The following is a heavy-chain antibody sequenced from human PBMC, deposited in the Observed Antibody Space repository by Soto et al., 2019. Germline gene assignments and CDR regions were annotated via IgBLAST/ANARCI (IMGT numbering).Heavy chain of an antibody. J-gene: IGHJ5*02. CDR1: GFSLSTPGVG. CDR2: IYWDDHK. Sequence: QITLKESGPTPVAPTQTLTLTCTVSGFSLSTPGVGVGWMRQPPGKALECLALIYWDDHKSYSPSLRSRLTITKDTSKNQVVLTLTNMDPVDAGIYYCAQGNFDYSRPTVGWFDPWGQGMQVTVSS. V-gene: IGHV2-5*02. D-gene: IGHD6-13*01. CDR3: AQGNFDYSRPTVGWFDP.